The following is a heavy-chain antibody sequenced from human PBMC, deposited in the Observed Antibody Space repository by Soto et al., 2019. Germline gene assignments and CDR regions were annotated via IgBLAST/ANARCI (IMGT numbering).Heavy chain of an antibody. V-gene: IGHV3-7*01. Sequence: GGSLRLSCVASGFTFSSYWMSWVRQAPGKGLEWVANIKQDGSEKYYVDSVKDRFTISRDNAKNSLYLQMNSLRAEDSAVYYCARVYPGSGWPYHYYGMDVWGQGTTVTVSS. CDR2: IKQDGSEK. D-gene: IGHD6-19*01. CDR3: ARVYPGSGWPYHYYGMDV. J-gene: IGHJ6*02. CDR1: GFTFSSYW.